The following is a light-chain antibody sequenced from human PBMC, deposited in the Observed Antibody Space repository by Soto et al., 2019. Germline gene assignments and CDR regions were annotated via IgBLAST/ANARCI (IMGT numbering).Light chain of an antibody. Sequence: QSALTQPRSVSGSPGQSVTIYCTGTSSDVGTYNFVSWYQQHPGKAPKFMIYDVTKRPSGVPDRFSGSKSGNTASLTISGLQAEDEADYYCCSYVGSYTSYVFGTGTKVTVL. CDR2: DVT. CDR3: CSYVGSYTSYV. V-gene: IGLV2-11*01. CDR1: SSDVGTYNF. J-gene: IGLJ1*01.